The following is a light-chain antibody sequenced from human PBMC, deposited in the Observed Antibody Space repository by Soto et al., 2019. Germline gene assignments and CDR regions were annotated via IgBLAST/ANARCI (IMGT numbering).Light chain of an antibody. CDR1: QSVGKS. V-gene: IGKV3-20*01. J-gene: IGKJ1*01. CDR3: QQYGGSPRT. CDR2: GAS. Sequence: EIVLTQSPGTLSLSPGERATLSCRASQSVGKSLAWYQQKPGQAPRLLIYGASTRATGIPDRFCGRGSGTDFTLTISRLEPEDLAVYYCQQYGGSPRTFGQETKMDIK.